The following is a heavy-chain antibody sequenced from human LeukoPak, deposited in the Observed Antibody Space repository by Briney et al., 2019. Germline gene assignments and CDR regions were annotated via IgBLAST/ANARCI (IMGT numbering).Heavy chain of an antibody. J-gene: IGHJ6*04. Sequence: GGSLRLSCAVSGFTFSSYEMNWVRQAPGKGLEWVSYISSSGSTIYYADSVKGRFTISRDNAKDSLYLQMNSLRVEDTAVYYCARDYYDILTGYSIRRYGMDVWGKGTTVTFSS. D-gene: IGHD3-9*01. CDR1: GFTFSSYE. CDR2: ISSSGSTI. V-gene: IGHV3-48*03. CDR3: ARDYYDILTGYSIRRYGMDV.